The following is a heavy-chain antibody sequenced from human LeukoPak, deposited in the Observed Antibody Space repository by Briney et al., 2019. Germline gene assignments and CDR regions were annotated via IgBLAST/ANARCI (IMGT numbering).Heavy chain of an antibody. CDR2: FDPEDGET. D-gene: IGHD3-10*01. V-gene: IGHV1-24*01. CDR1: GYTLTELS. CDR3: ATDIFAATWFGDLDAFDI. J-gene: IGHJ3*02. Sequence: ASVKVSCKVSGYTLTELSMHWVRQAPGKGLEWMGGFDPEDGETIYAQKFQGRVTMTEDTSTDTAYMELSSLRSEDTAVYYCATDIFAATWFGDLDAFDIWGQGTMVTVSS.